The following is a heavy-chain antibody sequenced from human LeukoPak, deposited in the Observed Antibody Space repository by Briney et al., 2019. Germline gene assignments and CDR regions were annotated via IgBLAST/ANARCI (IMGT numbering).Heavy chain of an antibody. J-gene: IGHJ4*02. Sequence: GGSLRLSCAASGFTFSSYWMSWVRQAPGKGLEWVANIKQDGSEKYDVDSLKGRFSISRDKAKNSLDLQMDSLRAEDRAVYYCARDRNSIVVVTEHYFDYWGQGTLVTVSS. CDR3: ARDRNSIVVVTEHYFDY. CDR1: GFTFSSYW. CDR2: IKQDGSEK. V-gene: IGHV3-7*01. D-gene: IGHD2-21*02.